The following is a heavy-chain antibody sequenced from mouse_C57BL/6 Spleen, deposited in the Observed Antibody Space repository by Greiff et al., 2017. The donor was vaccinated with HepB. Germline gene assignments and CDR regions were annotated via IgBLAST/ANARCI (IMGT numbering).Heavy chain of an antibody. CDR3: ARDCTTVVATEAWFAY. Sequence: QVQLQQPGAELVMPGASVKLSCKASGYTFTSYWMHWVKQRPGQGLEWIGEIDPSDSYTNYNQKFKGKSTLTVDKSSSTAYMQLSSLTSEDSAVYYCARDCTTVVATEAWFAYWGQGTLVTVSA. CDR2: IDPSDSYT. D-gene: IGHD1-1*01. V-gene: IGHV1-69*01. J-gene: IGHJ3*01. CDR1: GYTFTSYW.